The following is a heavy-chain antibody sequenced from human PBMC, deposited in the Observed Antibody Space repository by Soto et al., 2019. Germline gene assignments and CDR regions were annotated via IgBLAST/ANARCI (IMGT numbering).Heavy chain of an antibody. D-gene: IGHD2-15*01. CDR2: IWYDGSNK. Sequence: QVQLVESGGGVVQPGRSLRLSCAASGFTFSSYGMHWVRQAPGKGLEWVAVIWYDGSNKYYADSVKGRFTISRDNSKNTLYLQMNSLRAEDTAVYYCARDAGDVVVVAAPVVTPTDYGMDVWGQGTTVTVSS. CDR3: ARDAGDVVVVAAPVVTPTDYGMDV. J-gene: IGHJ6*02. V-gene: IGHV3-33*01. CDR1: GFTFSSYG.